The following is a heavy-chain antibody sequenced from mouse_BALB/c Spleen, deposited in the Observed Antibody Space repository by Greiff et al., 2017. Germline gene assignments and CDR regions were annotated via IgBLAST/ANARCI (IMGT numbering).Heavy chain of an antibody. CDR1: GFSLTSYG. Sequence: VKLVESGPGLVQPSQSLSITCTVSGFSLTSYGVHWVRQSPGKGLEWLGVIWSGGSTDYNAAFISRLSISKDNSKSQVFFKMNSLQANDTAIYYCARSAYYGNYFDYWGQGTTLTVSS. V-gene: IGHV2-2*02. D-gene: IGHD2-10*01. CDR2: IWSGGST. J-gene: IGHJ2*01. CDR3: ARSAYYGNYFDY.